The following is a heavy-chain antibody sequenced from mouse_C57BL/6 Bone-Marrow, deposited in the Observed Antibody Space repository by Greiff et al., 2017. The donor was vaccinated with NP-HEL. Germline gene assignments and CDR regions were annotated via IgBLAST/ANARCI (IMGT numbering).Heavy chain of an antibody. V-gene: IGHV5-15*01. CDR1: GFTFSDYG. CDR3: ASAYYSNYPWFAY. D-gene: IGHD2-5*01. CDR2: ISNLAYSI. J-gene: IGHJ3*01. Sequence: EVQGVESGGGLVQPGGSLKLSCAASGFTFSDYGMAWVRQAPRKGPEWVAFISNLAYSIYYADTVTGRFTISRENAKNTLYLEMSSLRSEDTAMYYCASAYYSNYPWFAYWGQGTLVTVSA.